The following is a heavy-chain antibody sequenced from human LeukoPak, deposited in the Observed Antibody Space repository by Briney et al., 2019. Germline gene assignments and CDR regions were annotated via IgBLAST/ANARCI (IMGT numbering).Heavy chain of an antibody. D-gene: IGHD6-13*01. V-gene: IGHV3-20*04. CDR1: GFTFDDYG. CDR2: LNWNGGST. J-gene: IGHJ4*02. Sequence: GGSLRLSCAASGFTFDDYGMSWVRQASGKGLEWVSGLNWNGGSTGYADSVKGRFTISRDNAKNSLYLQMNSLRAEDTALYYCARGGIAAAGFEYYFDYWGQGTLVTVSS. CDR3: ARGGIAAAGFEYYFDY.